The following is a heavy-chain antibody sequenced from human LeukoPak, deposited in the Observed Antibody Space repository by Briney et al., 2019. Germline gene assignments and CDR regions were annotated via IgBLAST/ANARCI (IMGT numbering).Heavy chain of an antibody. V-gene: IGHV1-3*01. J-gene: IGHJ4*02. D-gene: IGHD3-22*01. CDR3: ASDDSSGYYYVY. Sequence: ASVKVSCKASGYTFTSYAMHWVRQAPGPRLEWMGWINAGNGNTKYSQKFQGRVTITRDTSASTAYMELSSLRSEDTAVYYCASDDSSGYYYVYWGQGTLVTVSS. CDR1: GYTFTSYA. CDR2: INAGNGNT.